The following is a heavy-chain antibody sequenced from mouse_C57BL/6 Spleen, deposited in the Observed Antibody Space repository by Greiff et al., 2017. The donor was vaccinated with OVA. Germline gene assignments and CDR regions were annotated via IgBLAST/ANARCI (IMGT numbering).Heavy chain of an antibody. J-gene: IGHJ1*03. CDR3: ARGSMVTTLYWYFDV. CDR1: GYSITSGYY. V-gene: IGHV3-6*01. CDR2: ISYDGSN. Sequence: EVKLMESGPGLVKPSQSLSLTCSVTGYSITSGYYWNWIRQFPGNKLEWMGYISYDGSNNYNPSLKNRISITRDTSKNQFFLKLNSVTTEDTATYYCARGSMVTTLYWYFDVWGTGTTVTVSS. D-gene: IGHD2-2*01.